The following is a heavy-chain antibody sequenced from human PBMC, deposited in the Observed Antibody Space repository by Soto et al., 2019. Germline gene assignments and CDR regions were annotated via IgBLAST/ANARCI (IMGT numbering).Heavy chain of an antibody. CDR3: AREGREYQLLASSNWDDYGMDV. Sequence: SVRVSCKASGGTFSSYAISWVRQAPGQGLEWMGEIIPIFGTANYAQKFQGRVTITADESTSTAYMELSSLRSEDTAVYYCAREGREYQLLASSNWDDYGMDVWGQ. V-gene: IGHV1-69*13. J-gene: IGHJ6*02. CDR2: IIPIFGTA. CDR1: GGTFSSYA. D-gene: IGHD2-2*01.